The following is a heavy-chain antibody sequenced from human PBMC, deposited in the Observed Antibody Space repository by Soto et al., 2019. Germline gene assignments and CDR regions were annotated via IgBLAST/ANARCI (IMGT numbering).Heavy chain of an antibody. Sequence: GGSLRLSCAASGFTFSSYAMSWVRQAPGKGLEWVSAISGSGGSTYYADSVKGRFTISRDNSKNTLYLQMNSLRAEDTAVYYCARRPKFPPYYFDYWGQGTLVTVSS. CDR2: ISGSGGST. CDR1: GFTFSSYA. V-gene: IGHV3-23*01. J-gene: IGHJ4*02. CDR3: ARRPKFPPYYFDY.